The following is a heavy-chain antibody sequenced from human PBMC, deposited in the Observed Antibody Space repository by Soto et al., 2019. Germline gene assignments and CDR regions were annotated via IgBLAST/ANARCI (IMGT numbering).Heavy chain of an antibody. CDR3: ARGPRRYYYYYGMDV. CDR2: INHSGST. CDR1: GGSFIGYY. J-gene: IGHJ6*02. Sequence: KSSETLSLTCAVYGGSFIGYYWSWIRQPPGKGLEWIGEINHSGSTNYNPSLKSRVTISVDTSKNQFPLKLSSVTAADTAVYYCARGPRRYYYYYGMDVWGQGTTVTVSS. V-gene: IGHV4-34*01.